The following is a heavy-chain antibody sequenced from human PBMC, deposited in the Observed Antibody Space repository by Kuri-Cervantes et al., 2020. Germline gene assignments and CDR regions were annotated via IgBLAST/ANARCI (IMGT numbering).Heavy chain of an antibody. Sequence: LSLTCAASGFTFSDYYMSWIRQAPGKGLEWVSYISSSSSTIYYADSAKGRFTVSRDNAKNSLYLQMNSLRPEDTAIYYCARDNWNDVGWGQGTLVTVSS. CDR2: ISSSSSTI. V-gene: IGHV3-11*04. D-gene: IGHD1-20*01. CDR3: ARDNWNDVG. CDR1: GFTFSDYY. J-gene: IGHJ4*02.